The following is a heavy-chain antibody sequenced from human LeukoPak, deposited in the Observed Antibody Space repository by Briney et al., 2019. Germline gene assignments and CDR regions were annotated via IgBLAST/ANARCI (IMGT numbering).Heavy chain of an antibody. CDR3: AKEYGSGSYYIDY. CDR2: IYSGGTT. CDR1: GFTFSSYA. J-gene: IGHJ4*02. V-gene: IGHV3-66*01. D-gene: IGHD3-10*01. Sequence: GGSLRLSCAASGFTFSSYAMHWVRQAPGKGLEWVSVIYSGGTTYYADSVKGRFTISRDNSKNTLYLQMNSLRADDTAVYFCAKEYGSGSYYIDYWGQGTLVTASS.